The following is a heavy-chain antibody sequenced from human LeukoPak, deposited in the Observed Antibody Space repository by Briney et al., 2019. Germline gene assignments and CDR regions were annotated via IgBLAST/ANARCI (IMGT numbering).Heavy chain of an antibody. CDR2: INHSGST. J-gene: IGHJ6*03. CDR1: GGSISSYY. Sequence: SETLSLTCTVSGGSISSYYWSWIRQPPGKGLEWIGEINHSGSTNYNPSLKSRVTISVDTSKNQFSLKLSSVTAADTAVYYCARGPDYGGNPDYYYYYMDVWGKGTTVTVSS. CDR3: ARGPDYGGNPDYYYYYMDV. D-gene: IGHD4-23*01. V-gene: IGHV4-34*01.